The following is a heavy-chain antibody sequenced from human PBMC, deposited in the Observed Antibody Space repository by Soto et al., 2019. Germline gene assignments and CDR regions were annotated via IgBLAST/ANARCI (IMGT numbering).Heavy chain of an antibody. V-gene: IGHV1-69*01. J-gene: IGHJ6*02. Sequence: QVQLVQSGAEVKKPGSSVKVSCQASGGGFSDYAISWVRQAPGQGLEWMGGIIPMLGIADNAQKFQGRVIITADEYTSTVYMELSSLRSEDTAVYYCARDGDYYDSSGFQRDYHYYGMDVWGQGTTVTVAS. D-gene: IGHD3-22*01. CDR3: ARDGDYYDSSGFQRDYHYYGMDV. CDR2: IIPMLGIA. CDR1: GGGFSDYA.